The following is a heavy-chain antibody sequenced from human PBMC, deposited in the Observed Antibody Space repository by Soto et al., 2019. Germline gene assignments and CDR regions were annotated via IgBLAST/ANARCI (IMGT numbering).Heavy chain of an antibody. CDR3: AKDFYSSGYYVDFDY. Sequence: PGGSLRLSCAASGFTFSSYAMSWVRQAPGKGLEWVSAISGSGGSTYYADSVKCRFTISRDNSKNTLYLQMNSLRAEDTAVYYCAKDFYSSGYYVDFDYWGQGTLVTVSS. CDR1: GFTFSSYA. D-gene: IGHD3-22*01. J-gene: IGHJ4*02. CDR2: ISGSGGST. V-gene: IGHV3-23*01.